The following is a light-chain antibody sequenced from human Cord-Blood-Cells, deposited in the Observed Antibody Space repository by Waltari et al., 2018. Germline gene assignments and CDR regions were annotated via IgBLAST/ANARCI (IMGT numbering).Light chain of an antibody. CDR2: GKN. CDR3: NSRDSSGNHVV. J-gene: IGLJ2*01. Sequence: SSELTQDPAVSVALGPTVRITCQGDSLRSYYDSWYQQKPGQAPVLVIYGKNNRPSGIPDRFSGSSSGNTASLTITGAQAEDEADYYCNSRDSSGNHVVFGGGTKLTVL. V-gene: IGLV3-19*01. CDR1: SLRSYY.